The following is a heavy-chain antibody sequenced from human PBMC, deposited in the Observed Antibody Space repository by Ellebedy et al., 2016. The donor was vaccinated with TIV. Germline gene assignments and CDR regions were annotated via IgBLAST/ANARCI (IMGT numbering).Heavy chain of an antibody. CDR1: GFTFSSYW. CDR3: ARVVAAAGRSGGGDY. Sequence: GESLKISCAASGFTFSSYWMHWVRQAPGKGLEWVSRITSDGSDIAYADPVRGRFTTSRDNAKNTLYLQMNSLRADDTAVYYCARVVAAAGRSGGGDYWGQGTLVTVSS. J-gene: IGHJ4*02. CDR2: ITSDGSDI. D-gene: IGHD6-13*01. V-gene: IGHV3-74*03.